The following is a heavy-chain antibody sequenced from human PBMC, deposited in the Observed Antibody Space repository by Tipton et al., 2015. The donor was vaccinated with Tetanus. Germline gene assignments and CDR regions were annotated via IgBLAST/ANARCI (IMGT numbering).Heavy chain of an antibody. CDR3: ARATEHDIMTGYDN. J-gene: IGHJ4*02. CDR2: VSSSGST. D-gene: IGHD3-9*01. CDR1: GGSLRGGDHY. Sequence: TLSLTCTVSGGSLRGGDHYWSWIRQPPGKGLEWLAYVSSSGSTNSNYSLKSRVTISVDKAKNQFSLKLTSVTAADTAVYYCARATEHDIMTGYDNWGPGTQVTVSS. V-gene: IGHV4-61*08.